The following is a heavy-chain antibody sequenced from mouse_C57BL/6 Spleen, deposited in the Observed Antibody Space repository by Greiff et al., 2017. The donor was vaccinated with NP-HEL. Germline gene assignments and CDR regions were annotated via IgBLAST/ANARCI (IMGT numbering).Heavy chain of an antibody. CDR1: GYTFTSYW. J-gene: IGHJ3*01. V-gene: IGHV1-69*01. D-gene: IGHD3-1*01. CDR3: AIGRFPITAY. CDR2: IDPSDSYT. Sequence: QVQLQQPGAELVMPGASVKLSCKASGYTFTSYWMHWVKQRPGQGLEWIGEIDPSDSYTNYNQKFKGKSTLTVDKSSSTAYMQLSSLTSEDSAVYYCAIGRFPITAYWGQGTLVTVSA.